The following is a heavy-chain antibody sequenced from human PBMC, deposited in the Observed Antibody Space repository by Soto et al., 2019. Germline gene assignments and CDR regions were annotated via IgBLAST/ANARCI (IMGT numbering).Heavy chain of an antibody. D-gene: IGHD2-15*01. J-gene: IGHJ3*02. CDR3: ARDRYCSGGSCYPDDAFDI. Sequence: ASVKVSCKASGYTFTSYYMHWVRQAPGQGLEWMGIINPSGGSTSYAQKFQGRVTMTRDTSTSTVYMELSSLRSEDTAVYYCARDRYCSGGSCYPDDAFDIWGQGTMVTVSS. CDR2: INPSGGST. V-gene: IGHV1-46*03. CDR1: GYTFTSYY.